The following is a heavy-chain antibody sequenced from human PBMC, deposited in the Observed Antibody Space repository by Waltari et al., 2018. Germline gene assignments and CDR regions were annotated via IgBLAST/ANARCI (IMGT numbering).Heavy chain of an antibody. D-gene: IGHD4-17*01. V-gene: IGHV3-48*03. CDR2: ISSSGRPI. J-gene: IGHJ4*02. Sequence: EVQLVESGGGLVQPGGSLRRSCAASGFSLSDYGMNWVRQAPGKVLDWLSFISSSGRPINYADSVKGRLTVSRDNTKNSLTLQMNSLRAEDTAVYYCARVWGVTTSDFWGQGTLVTVSS. CDR3: ARVWGVTTSDF. CDR1: GFSLSDYG.